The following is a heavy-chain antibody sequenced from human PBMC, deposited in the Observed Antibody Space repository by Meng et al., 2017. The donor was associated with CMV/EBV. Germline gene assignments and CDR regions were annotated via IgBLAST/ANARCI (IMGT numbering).Heavy chain of an antibody. Sequence: SVKVSCKASGGTFSSYAISWVRQAPGQGLEWMGGIIPIFGTEKYAQKFQGRVTITTDKSTSTAYMELSSLRSEDTAVYPCASGYDYFDSWGQGTLVTVSS. V-gene: IGHV1-69*05. CDR2: IIPIFGTE. D-gene: IGHD5-12*01. J-gene: IGHJ4*02. CDR3: ASGYDYFDS. CDR1: GGTFSSYA.